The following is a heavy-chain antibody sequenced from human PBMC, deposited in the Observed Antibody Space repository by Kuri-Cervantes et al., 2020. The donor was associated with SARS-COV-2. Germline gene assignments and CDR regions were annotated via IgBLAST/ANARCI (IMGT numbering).Heavy chain of an antibody. V-gene: IGHV4-39*01. D-gene: IGHD2-2*03. CDR2: IYYSGST. J-gene: IGHJ6*02. CDR1: GGPISSSSYY. Sequence: SDPLSPTCTVSGGPISSSSYYWGWIRQPPGKGLEWIGSIYYSGSTYYNPSLKSRVTISVDTSKNQFSLKLSSVTAADTAVYYCARIMDSVVVPAAGYGMDVWGQGTTVTVSS. CDR3: ARIMDSVVVPAAGYGMDV.